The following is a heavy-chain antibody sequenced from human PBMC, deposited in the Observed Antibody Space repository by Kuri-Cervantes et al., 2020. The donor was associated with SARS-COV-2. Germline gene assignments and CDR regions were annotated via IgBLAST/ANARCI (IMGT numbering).Heavy chain of an antibody. CDR1: GFTFSDYG. CDR2: IQHDGSNK. D-gene: IGHD3-10*01. V-gene: IGHV3-30*02. Sequence: GGSLRLSCAASGFTFSDYGMQWVRQAPGKGLEWVAFIQHDGSNKYYADSVKGRFTISRDNSKNTLYLQMNSLRAEDTAVYYCAGELLLYFDYWGQGTLVTVSS. J-gene: IGHJ4*02. CDR3: AGELLLYFDY.